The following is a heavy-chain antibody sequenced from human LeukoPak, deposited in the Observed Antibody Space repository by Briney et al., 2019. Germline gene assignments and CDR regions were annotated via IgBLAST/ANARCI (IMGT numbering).Heavy chain of an antibody. J-gene: IGHJ6*02. Sequence: GGSLRLSCAASGFTFSSYWMNWARQAPGKGLEWVASINHNGSVIYYVDSVKGRFTISRDNAKNSLYLQMSNLRAEDTAVYFCARGGGLDVWGQGATVTVSS. CDR1: GFTFSSYW. D-gene: IGHD3-16*01. CDR2: INHNGSVI. CDR3: ARGGGLDV. V-gene: IGHV3-7*03.